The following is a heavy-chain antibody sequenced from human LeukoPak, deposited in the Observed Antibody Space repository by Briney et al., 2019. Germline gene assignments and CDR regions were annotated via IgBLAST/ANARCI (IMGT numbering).Heavy chain of an antibody. CDR1: GGSISSYY. Sequence: SETLSLTCTVSGGSISSYYWSWIRQPPGKGLEWIGYIYYSGSTNYNPSLKSRVTMSVDTSKNQFSLKLSSVTAADTAVYYCASGTTVSRALDYWGQGTLVTVSS. CDR3: ASGTTVSRALDY. D-gene: IGHD4-17*01. CDR2: IYYSGST. J-gene: IGHJ4*02. V-gene: IGHV4-59*12.